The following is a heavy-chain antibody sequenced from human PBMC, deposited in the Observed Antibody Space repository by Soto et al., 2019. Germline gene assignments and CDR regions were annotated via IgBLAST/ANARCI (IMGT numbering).Heavy chain of an antibody. CDR1: GFTFSSYG. Sequence: QVQLVESGGGVVQPGRSLRLSCAASGFTFSSYGMHWVRQAPGKGLEWAAVIWYDGSNKYYADSVKGRFTISRDNSKNTLYLQMNSLRAEDTAVYYCARDEDIGSYAGHYGMDVWGQGTTVTVSS. J-gene: IGHJ6*02. CDR3: ARDEDIGSYAGHYGMDV. CDR2: IWYDGSNK. D-gene: IGHD1-26*01. V-gene: IGHV3-33*01.